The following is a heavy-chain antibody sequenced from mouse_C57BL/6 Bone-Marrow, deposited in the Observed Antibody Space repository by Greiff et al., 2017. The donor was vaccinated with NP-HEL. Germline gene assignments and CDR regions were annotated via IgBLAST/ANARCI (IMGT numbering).Heavy chain of an antibody. Sequence: VQGVESGPGLVAPSQSLSITCTVSGFSLTSYGVHWVRQPPGKGLEWLVVIWSDGSTTYNSALKSRLSISKDNSKSQVFLKMNSLQTDDTAMYYCARQGGYDGDYYAMDYWGQGTSVTVSS. CDR3: ARQGGYDGDYYAMDY. D-gene: IGHD2-2*01. V-gene: IGHV2-6-1*01. CDR1: GFSLTSYG. J-gene: IGHJ4*01. CDR2: IWSDGST.